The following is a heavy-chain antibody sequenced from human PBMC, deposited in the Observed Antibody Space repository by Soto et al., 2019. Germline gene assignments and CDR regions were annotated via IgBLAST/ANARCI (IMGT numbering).Heavy chain of an antibody. CDR3: AKDLGDFSYYYYGMDV. J-gene: IGHJ6*02. V-gene: IGHV3-30*18. Sequence: GSLRLSCAASGFTFISYGMHWVRQAPGKGLEWVAVISYDGSNKYYADSVKGRFTISRDNSKNTLYLQMNSLRAEDTAVYYCAKDLGDFSYYYYGMDVWGQGTTVTVS. D-gene: IGHD3-3*01. CDR1: GFTFISYG. CDR2: ISYDGSNK.